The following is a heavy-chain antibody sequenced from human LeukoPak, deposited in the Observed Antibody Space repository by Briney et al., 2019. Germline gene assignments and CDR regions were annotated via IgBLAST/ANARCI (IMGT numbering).Heavy chain of an antibody. CDR3: ARDPYNTILYRLAH. V-gene: IGHV3-23*01. Sequence: RGSPRLSCAGSGFAFGTYAMSWVRHAPRMGLEWVSRISANGQATYYADSVEGRFTISRDNSKSTLYLQLNSLRAEDTATYYCARDPYNTILYRLAHWGQGTLVTVSS. CDR1: GFAFGTYA. J-gene: IGHJ4*02. D-gene: IGHD3-10*01. CDR2: ISANGQAT.